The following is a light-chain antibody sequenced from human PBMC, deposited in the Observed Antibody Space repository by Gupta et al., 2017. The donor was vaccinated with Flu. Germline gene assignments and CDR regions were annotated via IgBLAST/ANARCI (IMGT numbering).Light chain of an antibody. J-gene: IGLJ1*01. Sequence: QSVLTQPPSVSGAPGQRVTISCTGSSSNIGAGYDLHWYQQLPGTAPKLLIYGNSNRPSGVPDRFSGSKSGTSASLAITGLQAEDEADYYCQSYDSSLGYVFGTGTKVTVL. V-gene: IGLV1-40*01. CDR1: SSNIGAGYD. CDR2: GNS. CDR3: QSYDSSLGYV.